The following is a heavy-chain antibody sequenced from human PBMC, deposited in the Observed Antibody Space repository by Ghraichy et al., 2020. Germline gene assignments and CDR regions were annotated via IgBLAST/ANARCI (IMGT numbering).Heavy chain of an antibody. J-gene: IGHJ6*02. D-gene: IGHD4-23*01. V-gene: IGHV3-48*02. Sequence: LSLTCVGSGFTFSSYSMNWVRQSPGKGLEWVSYITSSSSFISYADSVKGRFTISRDNAHNSLYLQMNSLRDEDTAVYFCARGSKVVRFFYYDGMDVWGQGTTVTVSS. CDR2: ITSSSSFI. CDR3: ARGSKVVRFFYYDGMDV. CDR1: GFTFSSYS.